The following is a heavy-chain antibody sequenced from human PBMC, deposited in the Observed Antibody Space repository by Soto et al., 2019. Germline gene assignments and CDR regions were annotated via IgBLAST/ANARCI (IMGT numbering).Heavy chain of an antibody. CDR3: ARVQLERRETFDY. J-gene: IGHJ4*02. D-gene: IGHD1-1*01. CDR1: GGSISSSSYY. V-gene: IGHV4-39*01. Sequence: SETLSLTCTVPGGSISSSSYYWGWIRQPPGKGLEWIGSIYYSGSTYYNPSLKSRVTISVDTSKNQFSLKLSSVTAADTAVYYCARVQLERRETFDYWGQGTPVTVSS. CDR2: IYYSGST.